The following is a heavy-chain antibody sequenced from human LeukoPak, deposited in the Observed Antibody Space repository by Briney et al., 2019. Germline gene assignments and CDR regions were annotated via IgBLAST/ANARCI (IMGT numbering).Heavy chain of an antibody. CDR3: AREADYVFWSGYGSYYYYYYMDV. Sequence: GGSLRLSCAASGFTFSSFWMSWVRQAPGKGLEWVANIKQDGSEAYYVDSVKGRFTISRDNAKKSLYLQMNSLRAEDAAVYYCAREADYVFWSGYGSYYYYYYMDVWGKGTTVTVSS. CDR2: IKQDGSEA. J-gene: IGHJ6*03. D-gene: IGHD3-3*01. V-gene: IGHV3-7*01. CDR1: GFTFSSFW.